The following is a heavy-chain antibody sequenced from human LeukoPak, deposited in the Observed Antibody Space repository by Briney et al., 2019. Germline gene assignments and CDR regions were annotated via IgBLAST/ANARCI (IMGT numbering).Heavy chain of an antibody. CDR3: AKDQLYDSSGYFPGRWYFDL. CDR2: ISYDGSNK. V-gene: IGHV3-30*18. J-gene: IGHJ2*01. CDR1: GFTFSSYG. Sequence: GGSLRLSCAASGFTFSSYGMHWVRQAPGKGLEWVAVISYDGSNKYYADSVKGRFTISRDNSKNTLYLQMNSLRAEDTAVYYCAKDQLYDSSGYFPGRWYFDLWGRGTLVTVSS. D-gene: IGHD3-22*01.